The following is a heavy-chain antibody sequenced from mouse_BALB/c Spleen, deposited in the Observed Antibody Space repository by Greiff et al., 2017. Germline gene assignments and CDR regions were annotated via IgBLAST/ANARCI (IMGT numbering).Heavy chain of an antibody. CDR2: IDPSDSET. V-gene: IGHV1-69*02. Sequence: VQLQQPGAELVKPGAPVKLSCKASGYTFTSYWMNWVKQRPGRGLEWIGRIDPSDSETHYNQKFKDKATLTVDKSSSTAYIQLSSLTSEDSAVYYCARSGNGYFDVWGAGTTVTVSS. D-gene: IGHD2-1*01. CDR1: GYTFTSYW. CDR3: ARSGNGYFDV. J-gene: IGHJ1*01.